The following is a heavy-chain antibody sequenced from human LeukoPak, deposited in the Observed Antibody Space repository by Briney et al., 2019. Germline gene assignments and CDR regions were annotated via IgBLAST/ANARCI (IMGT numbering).Heavy chain of an antibody. CDR1: GLTFDHYT. V-gene: IGHV3-43D*03. CDR3: SKAQPYSSSWYYFDY. D-gene: IGHD6-13*01. Sequence: GGALSLSRAASGLTFDHYTIHGVRQAPGRGVEWVSLISWDGGSTYYAVSVKGRLPISRENSKTYLHRQVNSLRCEKIALYSFSKAQPYSSSWYYFDYWGEGTLVTVSS. J-gene: IGHJ4*02. CDR2: ISWDGGST.